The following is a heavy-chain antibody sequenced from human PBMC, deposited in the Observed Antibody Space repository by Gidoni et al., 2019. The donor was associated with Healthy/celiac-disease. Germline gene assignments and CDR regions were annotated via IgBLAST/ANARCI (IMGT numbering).Heavy chain of an antibody. CDR3: ARGRTITMVRGDNWYFDL. Sequence: QVQLQQWGAGLLKPSETLSPTCAVYGGSFSGHYWSWIHQPPGKGLEWIGEINHSGSTNYNPSRKSRVTISVDTSKNQFSLKLSSVTAADTAVYYCARGRTITMVRGDNWYFDLWGRGTLVTVSS. J-gene: IGHJ2*01. CDR1: GGSFSGHY. CDR2: INHSGST. V-gene: IGHV4-34*01. D-gene: IGHD3-10*01.